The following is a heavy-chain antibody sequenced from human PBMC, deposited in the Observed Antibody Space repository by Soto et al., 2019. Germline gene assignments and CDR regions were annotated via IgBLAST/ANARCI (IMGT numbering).Heavy chain of an antibody. D-gene: IGHD6-13*01. J-gene: IGHJ1*01. CDR2: IIPILGIA. V-gene: IGHV1-69*02. Sequence: SVKVSCKASGGTFSSYTISWVRQAPGQGLEWMGRIIPILGIANYAQKFQGRVTITADKSTSTAYMELSSLRSEDTAVYYCARSLSAAAGTRIYFQHWGQGTLVTVSS. CDR1: GGTFSSYT. CDR3: ARSLSAAAGTRIYFQH.